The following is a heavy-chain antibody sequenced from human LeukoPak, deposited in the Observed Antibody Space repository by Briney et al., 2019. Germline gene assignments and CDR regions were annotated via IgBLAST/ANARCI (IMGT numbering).Heavy chain of an antibody. V-gene: IGHV1-18*01. D-gene: IGHD3-10*01. CDR1: GYTFTSYG. Sequence: ASVKVSCKASGYTFTSYGISWVRQAPGQGLEWMGWVSAYNGNTNYAQKLQGRVTMTTDTSTSTAYMELRSLRSDDTAVYYCARVVNRWVSGSSEFWGQGTLVTVSS. J-gene: IGHJ4*02. CDR2: VSAYNGNT. CDR3: ARVVNRWVSGSSEF.